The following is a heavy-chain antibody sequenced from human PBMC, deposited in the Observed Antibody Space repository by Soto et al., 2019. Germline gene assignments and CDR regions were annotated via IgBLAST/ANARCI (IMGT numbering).Heavy chain of an antibody. J-gene: IGHJ3*02. CDR2: INPAGNVQ. V-gene: IGHV3-7*01. CDR3: ATANTPYAFAM. CDR1: GLTFSISW. Sequence: VQLVESGGGLVQPGESLRLSCTASGLTFSISWMTWVRQAPGEGLEWVSNINPAGNVQHYADSVKERFTISRDNAKNSLFLQMSGLRVEDKAVYNCATANTPYAFAMWGQGTMVTVYS.